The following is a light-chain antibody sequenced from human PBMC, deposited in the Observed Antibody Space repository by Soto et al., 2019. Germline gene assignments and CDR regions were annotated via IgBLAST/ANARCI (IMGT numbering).Light chain of an antibody. J-gene: IGLJ1*01. V-gene: IGLV2-14*03. CDR1: SSDVGGYNY. CDR2: DVS. CDR3: SSYTTSNTRQIV. Sequence: QSVLTQPASVSGSPGQSITISCTGTSSDVGGYNYVSWYQHHPGKAPKLIIYDVSNRPSGVSNRFSGSKSGNTVSLTISGLQPEDEADYYCSSYTTSNTRQIVFGTGTKLTVL.